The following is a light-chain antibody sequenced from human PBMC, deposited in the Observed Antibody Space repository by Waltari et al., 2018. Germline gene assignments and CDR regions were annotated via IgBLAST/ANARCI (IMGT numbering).Light chain of an antibody. CDR2: WAS. Sequence: DIVMTQSPDFLAVSLGERATINCKSSQSVLYSANNKGYLAWYQQKPGKPPKLLIYWASARESGVPDRFSGSGSGTDFTLTISSLQAEDVAVYYCQQYYGVPLTFGGGTKVEIK. V-gene: IGKV4-1*01. CDR3: QQYYGVPLT. J-gene: IGKJ4*01. CDR1: QSVLYSANNKGY.